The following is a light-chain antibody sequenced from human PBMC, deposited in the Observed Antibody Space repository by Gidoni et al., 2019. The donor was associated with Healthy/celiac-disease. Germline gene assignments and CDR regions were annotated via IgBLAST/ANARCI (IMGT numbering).Light chain of an antibody. CDR3: QQYDNLLRT. CDR1: QDISNY. Sequence: DIQMTQSPSSLSASVGDRVTITCQASQDISNYLNWYQQKPGKAPKPLIYDASNLETGVPSRFSGSGSGTDFTFTISSLQPEDIATYYCQQYDNLLRTFXPXTKVDIK. J-gene: IGKJ3*01. CDR2: DAS. V-gene: IGKV1-33*01.